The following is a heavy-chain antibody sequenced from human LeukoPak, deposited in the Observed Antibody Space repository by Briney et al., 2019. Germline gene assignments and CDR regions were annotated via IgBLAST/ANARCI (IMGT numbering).Heavy chain of an antibody. CDR2: MNPNSGNT. D-gene: IGHD3-10*01. CDR1: GYTFTSYD. J-gene: IGHJ5*02. V-gene: IGHV1-8*01. Sequence: GASVKVSCKASGYTFTSYDINWVRQATGQGVEWMGWMNPNSGNTGYAQKFQGRVTMTRNTSISTAYMELSSLRSEDTAVYYCARRSSGSYYIEDGVWFDPWGQGTLVTVSS. CDR3: ARRSSGSYYIEDGVWFDP.